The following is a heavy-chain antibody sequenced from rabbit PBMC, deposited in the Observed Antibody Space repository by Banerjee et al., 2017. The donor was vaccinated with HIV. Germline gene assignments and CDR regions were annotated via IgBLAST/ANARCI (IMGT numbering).Heavy chain of an antibody. D-gene: IGHD4-1*01. V-gene: IGHV1S45*01. CDR1: GFSFSSVYY. J-gene: IGHJ4*01. Sequence: QEQLEESGGDLVKPEGSLTLTCTASGFSFSSVYYMCWVRQAPGKGPEWIACIYSGSSGSTYYASWAKGRFTISKTSSTTVTLQMTSLTAADTATYFCARDLAGVIGWNFDLWGQGTLVTVS. CDR2: IYSGSSGST. CDR3: ARDLAGVIGWNFDL.